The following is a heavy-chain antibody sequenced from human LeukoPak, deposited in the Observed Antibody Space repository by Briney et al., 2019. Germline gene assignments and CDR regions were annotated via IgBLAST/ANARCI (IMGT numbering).Heavy chain of an antibody. J-gene: IGHJ6*03. Sequence: SETLSLTCAVYGGSFSGYYWSWIRQPPGKGLEWIGEINHSGSTNYNPSLKSRVTMSVDTSKNQFSLKLSSVTAADTAVYYCARELTYNWNDYYYYYYMDVWGKGTTVTVSS. CDR1: GGSFSGYY. V-gene: IGHV4-34*01. CDR3: ARELTYNWNDYYYYYYMDV. CDR2: INHSGST. D-gene: IGHD1-1*01.